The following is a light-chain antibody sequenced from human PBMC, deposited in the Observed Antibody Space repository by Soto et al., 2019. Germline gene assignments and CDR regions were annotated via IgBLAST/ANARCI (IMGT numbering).Light chain of an antibody. CDR2: DVS. V-gene: IGKV3-20*01. CDR1: HSVSSNY. CDR3: QVSATAPRKYT. Sequence: EIVLTQSPGTLSLSPGERATLSCRSSHSVSSNYLSWYQQKPGQAPGRLIYDVSSRATGIPDRFSGSGSGTDFPLTISRLEPVDFAVYYCQVSATAPRKYTFGQGTKLEI. J-gene: IGKJ2*01.